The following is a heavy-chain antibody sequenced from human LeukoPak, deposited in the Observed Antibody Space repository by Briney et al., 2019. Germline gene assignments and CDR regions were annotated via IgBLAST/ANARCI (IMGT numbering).Heavy chain of an antibody. Sequence: SVKVSCKASGGTFSSYAISWVRQAPGQGLEWMGGIIPIFGTANYAQKFQGRVTITADESTSTAYMELSSLRSEDTAVYYSATASDCTNGVCGDYWGQGTLVTVSS. CDR2: IIPIFGTA. D-gene: IGHD2-8*01. CDR3: ATASDCTNGVCGDY. CDR1: GGTFSSYA. J-gene: IGHJ4*02. V-gene: IGHV1-69*13.